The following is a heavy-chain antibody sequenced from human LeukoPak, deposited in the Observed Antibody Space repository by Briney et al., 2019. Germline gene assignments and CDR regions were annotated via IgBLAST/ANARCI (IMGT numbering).Heavy chain of an antibody. V-gene: IGHV3-21*01. J-gene: IGHJ4*02. Sequence: GGSLRLSCAASGFTFSSYSMNWVRQAPGKGLEWVSSISSSSSYIYYADSVKGRFTISRDNAKNSLYLQMNSLRAEDTAVYYCARGGDYYDSNHKHFDYWGQGTLVTVSS. CDR3: ARGGDYYDSNHKHFDY. CDR2: ISSSSSYI. CDR1: GFTFSSYS. D-gene: IGHD3-22*01.